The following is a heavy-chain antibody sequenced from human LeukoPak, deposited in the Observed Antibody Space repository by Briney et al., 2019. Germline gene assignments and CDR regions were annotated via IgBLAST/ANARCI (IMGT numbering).Heavy chain of an antibody. D-gene: IGHD6-19*01. CDR1: GFTFSRYG. CDR3: AKVRWDNSGWYYLDS. J-gene: IGHJ4*02. CDR2: ISHNGINE. Sequence: GGSLRLSCAASGFTFSRYGMHWVRQAPGKGLEWMAVISHNGINEYYADSVKGRFTISRDNSKSTLLLQMNSLRAEDTAVYYCAKVRWDNSGWYYLDSWGQGTLVTVSS. V-gene: IGHV3-30*18.